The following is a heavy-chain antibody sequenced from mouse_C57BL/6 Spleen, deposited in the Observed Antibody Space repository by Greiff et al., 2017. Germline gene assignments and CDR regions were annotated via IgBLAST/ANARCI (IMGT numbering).Heavy chain of an antibody. Sequence: EVQLQESGPGLVKPSQSLSLTCSVTGYSITSGYYWNWIRQFPGNKLEWMGYISYDGSNNSNPSLKNRISITRDTSKNQFFLKLNSVTTEDTATYYCAREELCFDYWGQGTTLTVSS. CDR3: AREELCFDY. J-gene: IGHJ2*01. CDR1: GYSITSGYY. D-gene: IGHD3-3*01. CDR2: ISYDGSN. V-gene: IGHV3-6*01.